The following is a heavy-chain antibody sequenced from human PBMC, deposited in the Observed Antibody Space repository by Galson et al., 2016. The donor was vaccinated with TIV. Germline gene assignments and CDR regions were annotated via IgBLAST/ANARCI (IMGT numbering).Heavy chain of an antibody. Sequence: PALVKPTQTLTLTCTFSGFSLSTCGMSVGWIRQPPGKALEWLARIDWDDDKFYNSSLKTRLTISKDISRNQVVLTMTNMDPVDTATYYCARAPISIFGLATSYYFDYWGQGTLVTVSS. CDR2: IDWDDDK. CDR3: ARAPISIFGLATSYYFDY. D-gene: IGHD3-3*01. J-gene: IGHJ4*02. CDR1: GFSLSTCGMS. V-gene: IGHV2-70*17.